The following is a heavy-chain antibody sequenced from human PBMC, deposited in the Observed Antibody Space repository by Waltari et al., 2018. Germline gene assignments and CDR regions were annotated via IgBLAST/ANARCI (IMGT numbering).Heavy chain of an antibody. J-gene: IGHJ6*02. CDR3: ARTLKYSSRRFYYYYGMDV. D-gene: IGHD6-13*01. CDR2: IYYSGST. Sequence: QVQLQESGPGLVKPSETLSLTCTVSGGSISSYYWSWIRQPPGKGLEWIGYIYYSGSTNYNPSLKSRVTISVDTSKNQFSLKLSSVTAADTAVYYCARTLKYSSRRFYYYYGMDVWGQGTTVTVSS. CDR1: GGSISSYY. V-gene: IGHV4-59*01.